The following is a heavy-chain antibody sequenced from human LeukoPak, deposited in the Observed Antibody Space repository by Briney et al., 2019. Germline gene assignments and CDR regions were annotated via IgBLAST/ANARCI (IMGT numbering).Heavy chain of an antibody. D-gene: IGHD6-19*01. CDR1: GFIPADCA. CDR3: AKDRLPEGLAVAGTDDGMDV. Sequence: GGSLRLSCAASGFIPADCAMHWVRQVPGKGLEWVSLISGDGYDTYYAASVKGRFTISRDNSKSSLYLQMNSLRIEDTALYFCAKDRLPEGLAVAGTDDGMDVWGQGTTVTVSS. CDR2: ISGDGYDT. V-gene: IGHV3-43*02. J-gene: IGHJ6*02.